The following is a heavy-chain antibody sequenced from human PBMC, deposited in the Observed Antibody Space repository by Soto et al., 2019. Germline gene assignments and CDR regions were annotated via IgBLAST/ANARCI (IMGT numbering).Heavy chain of an antibody. CDR1: GFTFSSYA. D-gene: IGHD3-9*01. Sequence: GGSLRLSCAASGFTFSSYAMSWVRQAPGKGLEWVSTISGSGDSGGSTYYADSVKGRFTISRDNSKNTLYLQMNSLRAEDTAVYYCAKDRRERYLDWLFYSWGQGTLVTVSS. V-gene: IGHV3-23*01. J-gene: IGHJ4*02. CDR3: AKDRRERYLDWLFYS. CDR2: ISGSGDSGGST.